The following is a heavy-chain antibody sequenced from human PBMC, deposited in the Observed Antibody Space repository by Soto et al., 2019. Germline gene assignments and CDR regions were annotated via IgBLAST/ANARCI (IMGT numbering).Heavy chain of an antibody. Sequence: GGSLRLSCAASGFTFDDYTMHWVRQAPGKGLEWVSLISWDGGSTYYADSVKGRFTISRDNSKNSLYLQMNSLRTEDTALYYCAKDTGIAAAGDYYYYGMDVWGQGTTVTVSS. CDR1: GFTFDDYT. CDR2: ISWDGGST. V-gene: IGHV3-43*01. D-gene: IGHD6-13*01. J-gene: IGHJ6*02. CDR3: AKDTGIAAAGDYYYYGMDV.